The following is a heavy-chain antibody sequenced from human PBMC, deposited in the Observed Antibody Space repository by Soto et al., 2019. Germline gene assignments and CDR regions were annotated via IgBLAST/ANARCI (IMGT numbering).Heavy chain of an antibody. CDR1: GFTFSSYG. D-gene: IGHD6-19*01. J-gene: IGHJ4*02. Sequence: QVQLVESGGGVVQPGRSLRLSCAASGFTFSSYGMHWVRQAPGKGLEWVAVISYDGSNKYYADSVKGRFTISRDNSKNTLYLQMNSLRAEDTAVYYCARHGSIAVAAISSAGYFHYWGQGTLVTVSS. CDR2: ISYDGSNK. CDR3: ARHGSIAVAAISSAGYFHY. V-gene: IGHV3-30*03.